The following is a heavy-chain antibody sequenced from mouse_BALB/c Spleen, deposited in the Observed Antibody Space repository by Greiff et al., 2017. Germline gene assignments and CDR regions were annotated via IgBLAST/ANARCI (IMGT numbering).Heavy chain of an antibody. V-gene: IGHV3-6*02. CDR3: ARNWDY. CDR2: ISYDGSN. J-gene: IGHJ2*01. Sequence: ESGPGLVKPSQSLSLTCSVAGYSFTSGYYWNWIRQFPGNKLEWMGYISYDGSNNYNPSLKNRISITRDTSKNRFFLKLNSVTTEDTATYYCARNWDYWGQGTTRTVSS. D-gene: IGHD4-1*01. CDR1: GYSFTSGYY.